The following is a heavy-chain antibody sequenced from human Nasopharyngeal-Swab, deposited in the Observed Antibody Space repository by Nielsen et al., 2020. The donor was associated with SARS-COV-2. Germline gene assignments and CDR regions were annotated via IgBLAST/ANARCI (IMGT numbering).Heavy chain of an antibody. Sequence: LKISCAASGFTFSSYSMNWFRQAPGKGLEWGSYIRTSSSTIYYAASVKGRLTISRATTKNSLYLQMNRLRDEDTAVCYCERCFGVDTATNCGWGQGTLVTVSS. CDR1: GFTFSSYS. J-gene: IGHJ4*02. V-gene: IGHV3-48*02. D-gene: IGHD5-18*01. CDR3: ERCFGVDTATNCG. CDR2: IRTSSSTI.